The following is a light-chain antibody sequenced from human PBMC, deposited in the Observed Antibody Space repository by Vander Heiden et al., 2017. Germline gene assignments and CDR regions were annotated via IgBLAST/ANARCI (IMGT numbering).Light chain of an antibody. V-gene: IGLV2-14*03. CDR2: DVS. J-gene: IGLJ2*01. CDR3: SSYRGSSTI. Sequence: HSALPQPASVSRSPGQSLTISCTGTTSDIGGFNYVSWYQQSPGEAPKLMIFDVSDRPSGVSNRFSGSKSGNTASLTISGLRAEDEADYYCSSYRGSSTIFGGGTKVTVL. CDR1: TSDIGGFNY.